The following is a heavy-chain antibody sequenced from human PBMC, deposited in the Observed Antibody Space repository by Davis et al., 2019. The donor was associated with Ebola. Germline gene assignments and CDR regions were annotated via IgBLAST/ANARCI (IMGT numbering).Heavy chain of an antibody. V-gene: IGHV1-18*01. Sequence: ASVKVSCKASGYTFTSYGISWVRQAPGQGLEWMGLISAYNGNTNYAQKLQGRVTMTTDTSTSTAYMELRSLRSDDTAVYYCARAGYSSGWFTPPHWGQGTLVTVSS. J-gene: IGHJ4*02. D-gene: IGHD6-19*01. CDR2: ISAYNGNT. CDR1: GYTFTSYG. CDR3: ARAGYSSGWFTPPH.